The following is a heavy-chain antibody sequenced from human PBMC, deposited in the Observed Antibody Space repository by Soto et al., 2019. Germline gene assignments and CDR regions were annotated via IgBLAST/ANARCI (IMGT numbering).Heavy chain of an antibody. D-gene: IGHD3-22*01. CDR3: AAGAYYYDSSGYPHAFDI. CDR1: GGTFSSYA. Sequence: QVQLVQSGAEVKKPGSSVKVSCQASGGTFSSYAISWVRQAPGQGLEWMGGIIPIFGTANYAQKFQGSFTITPDESTSTAYMELSSLRSEDTAVYYCAAGAYYYDSSGYPHAFDIWGQGTMVTVSS. V-gene: IGHV1-69*01. CDR2: IIPIFGTA. J-gene: IGHJ3*02.